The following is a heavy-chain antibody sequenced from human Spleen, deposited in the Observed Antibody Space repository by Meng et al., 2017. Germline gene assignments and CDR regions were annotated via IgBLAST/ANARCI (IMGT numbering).Heavy chain of an antibody. Sequence: SETLSLTCTVSGGSINSGSYYWSWIRQPAGKGLEWIGRIYTSGTTNNNPSPKSRVTISIDTSKNQFPLKLSSVTAADTAVYYCARGVGYYDSSGYYTKGLYYYYGMDVWGQGTTVTVSS. J-gene: IGHJ6*02. CDR2: IYTSGTT. CDR1: GGSINSGSYY. V-gene: IGHV4-61*02. CDR3: ARGVGYYDSSGYYTKGLYYYYGMDV. D-gene: IGHD3-22*01.